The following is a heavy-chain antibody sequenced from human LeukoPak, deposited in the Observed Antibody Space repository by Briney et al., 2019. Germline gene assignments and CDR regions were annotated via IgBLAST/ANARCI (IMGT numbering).Heavy chain of an antibody. D-gene: IGHD3-10*01. Sequence: ASAKVSCKVSGGTFASYPISWVRQAPGQGLEWMGEITPIFGEAQNAQKFQGRVTITADEATNTAYMELNRLRSDDTAVYYCTRDAGDYGGSGSYPDYWGQGTLVTVSS. CDR3: TRDAGDYGGSGSYPDY. J-gene: IGHJ4*02. CDR2: ITPIFGEA. CDR1: GGTFASYP. V-gene: IGHV1-69*13.